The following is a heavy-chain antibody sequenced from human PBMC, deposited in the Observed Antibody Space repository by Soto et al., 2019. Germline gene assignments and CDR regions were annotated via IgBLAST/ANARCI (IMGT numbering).Heavy chain of an antibody. V-gene: IGHV3-23*01. CDR1: GFTFSSNA. Sequence: GGSLRLSCAASGFTFSSNAMIWVRQPQGKGLEWVSAIRGSGGSTYYADSVKGRFTISRDNSKNTLYLQMNSWRAEETAVYYCAKEGIAAAGTAGDIWGQGTMVTVSS. CDR3: AKEGIAAAGTAGDI. CDR2: IRGSGGST. J-gene: IGHJ3*02. D-gene: IGHD6-13*01.